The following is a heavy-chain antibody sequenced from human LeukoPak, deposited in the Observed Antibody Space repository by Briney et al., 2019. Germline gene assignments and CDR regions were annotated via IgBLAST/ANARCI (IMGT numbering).Heavy chain of an antibody. CDR1: GFTFSHAW. CDR2: ITYRGNT. Sequence: GSLRLSCAVSGFTFSHAWMSWVRQPPGKGLEWIGEITYRGNTNYNPSLESRLRISVDRTKQQFYLTLTSVTAADTAVYYCGGYGGDWYPESWGQGTLVTVSS. D-gene: IGHD6-19*01. CDR3: GGYGGDWYPES. J-gene: IGHJ4*02. V-gene: IGHV4-34*08.